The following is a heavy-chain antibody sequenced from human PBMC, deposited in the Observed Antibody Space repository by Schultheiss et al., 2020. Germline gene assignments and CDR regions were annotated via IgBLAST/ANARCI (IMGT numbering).Heavy chain of an antibody. J-gene: IGHJ5*02. D-gene: IGHD2-15*01. Sequence: SVKVSCKASGGTFSSYTISWVRQAPGQGLEWMGRIIPILGIANYAQKFQGRVTITADKSTSTAYMELSSLRSEDTAVYYCAREDSLSWFDPWGQGTLVTVSS. CDR3: AREDSLSWFDP. CDR2: IIPILGIA. V-gene: IGHV1-69*02. CDR1: GGTFSSYT.